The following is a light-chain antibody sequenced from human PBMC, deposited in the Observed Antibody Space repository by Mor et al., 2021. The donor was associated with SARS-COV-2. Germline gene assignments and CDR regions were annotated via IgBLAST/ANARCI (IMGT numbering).Light chain of an antibody. Sequence: KPGQAPVLVMYRDSNRPSGIPERFSGSNSGNTPTRTIRRAQAGDEADYYCQVWDSSTAVFGGGTKL. J-gene: IGLJ2*01. CDR3: QVWDSSTAV. V-gene: IGLV3-9*01. CDR2: RDS.